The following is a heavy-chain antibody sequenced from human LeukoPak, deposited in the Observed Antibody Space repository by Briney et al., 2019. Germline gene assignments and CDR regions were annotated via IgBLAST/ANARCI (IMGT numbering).Heavy chain of an antibody. J-gene: IGHJ4*02. Sequence: SETLSLTCTVSGYSISGDYYWGWIRQPPRKGLEWIGSISPSGSTYYNPSLKSRVTISVDTSKNQFSLKLNSVTAADTAVYYCARDYFGSGSYYHHYFDYWGRGTLVTVSS. CDR3: ARDYFGSGSYYHHYFDY. D-gene: IGHD3-10*01. V-gene: IGHV4-38-2*02. CDR2: ISPSGST. CDR1: GYSISGDYY.